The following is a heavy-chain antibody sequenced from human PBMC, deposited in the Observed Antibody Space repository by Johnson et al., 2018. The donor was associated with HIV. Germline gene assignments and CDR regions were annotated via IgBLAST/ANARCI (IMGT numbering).Heavy chain of an antibody. CDR2: IGTAGDT. J-gene: IGHJ3*02. Sequence: VQLVESGGGLVQPGGSLRLSCAASGFTFSSYDMHWVRQATGKGLEWVSAIGTAGDTYYPGSVKGRFTISRENAKNSLYLQMNSLRAEDTAVYYCARDRVGATAFDMWGQGTMVTVSS. CDR1: GFTFSSYD. V-gene: IGHV3-13*01. CDR3: ARDRVGATAFDM. D-gene: IGHD1-26*01.